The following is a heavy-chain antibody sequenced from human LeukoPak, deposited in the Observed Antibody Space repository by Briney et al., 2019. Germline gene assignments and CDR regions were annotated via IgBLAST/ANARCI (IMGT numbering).Heavy chain of an antibody. J-gene: IGHJ4*02. Sequence: GGSLRLSCVASGFTFNTYRMNWVRQAPGKALEWVSSITKSGNYINYADSVKGRFIISRDNANNSLYLQMHSLRVEDTAMYYCARGGRDRIDLDSWGQGTLVTVPS. CDR2: ITKSGNYI. V-gene: IGHV3-21*01. D-gene: IGHD2-21*01. CDR3: ARGGRDRIDLDS. CDR1: GFTFNTYR.